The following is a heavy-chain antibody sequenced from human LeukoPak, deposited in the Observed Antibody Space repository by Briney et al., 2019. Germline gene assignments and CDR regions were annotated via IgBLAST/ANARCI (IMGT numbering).Heavy chain of an antibody. CDR2: ISAYNGNT. D-gene: IGHD2-15*01. Sequence: ASVKVSCKASGYTFISYDINWVRQATGQGLEWMGWISAYNGNTNYAQRLQGRVTMTTDTSTSTAYMELRSLTSDDTAVYYCARVPSGGPFDYWGLGTLVTVSS. CDR1: GYTFISYD. CDR3: ARVPSGGPFDY. V-gene: IGHV1-18*01. J-gene: IGHJ4*02.